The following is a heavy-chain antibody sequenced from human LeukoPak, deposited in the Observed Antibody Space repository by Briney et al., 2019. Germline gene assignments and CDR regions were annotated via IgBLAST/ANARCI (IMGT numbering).Heavy chain of an antibody. CDR1: GFTFSSYA. CDR2: ISGSGGST. V-gene: IGHV3-23*01. J-gene: IGHJ5*02. Sequence: GGSLRLSCAASGFTFSSYAMSWVRQAPGKGLEWVSGISGSGGSTYYADSVKGRFTISRDNSKNTLYLQMNSLRAEDTAVYYCARGRRALVINWFDPWGQGTLVTVSS. CDR3: ARGRRALVINWFDP. D-gene: IGHD2-8*02.